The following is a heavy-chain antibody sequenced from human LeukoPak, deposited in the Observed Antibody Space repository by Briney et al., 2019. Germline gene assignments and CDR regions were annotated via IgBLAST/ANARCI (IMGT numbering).Heavy chain of an antibody. Sequence: ASVTVSCKASGYTFTSYGISWVRQAPGQGLEWMGWISAYNGNTNYAQKLQGRVTMTTVTSTSTAYMELRSLRSDDTAVYYCARVGSALWELPYFDYWGQGTLVTVSS. D-gene: IGHD1-26*01. J-gene: IGHJ4*02. CDR3: ARVGSALWELPYFDY. CDR1: GYTFTSYG. CDR2: ISAYNGNT. V-gene: IGHV1-18*01.